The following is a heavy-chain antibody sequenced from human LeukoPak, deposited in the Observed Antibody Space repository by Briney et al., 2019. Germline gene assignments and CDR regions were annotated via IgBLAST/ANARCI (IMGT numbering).Heavy chain of an antibody. D-gene: IGHD3-22*01. CDR2: IRYDGSNK. Sequence: PGGSLRLSCAASGFTFSSFGIDWVRQAPGKGLEWVAFIRYDGSNKYYADSVKGRFTISRDNPKNTLYLQMNSLRAEDTAVYYCARDGDYYYDSSGYSYFDYWGQGTLVTVSS. CDR3: ARDGDYYYDSSGYSYFDY. V-gene: IGHV3-30*02. CDR1: GFTFSSFG. J-gene: IGHJ4*02.